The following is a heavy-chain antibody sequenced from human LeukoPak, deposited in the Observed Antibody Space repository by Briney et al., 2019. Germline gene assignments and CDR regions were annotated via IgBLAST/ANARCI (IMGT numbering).Heavy chain of an antibody. Sequence: GSSLRLSCEASGFTFNRYGMHWVSQAPGKGLEWVADISYAGSNKYYADSVKDRFTISRDSSKNTLYLQMNSLRVEDTAVYYCAKDLRGNSGYDSVFDYCGQGTLVTVSS. V-gene: IGHV3-30*18. CDR2: ISYAGSNK. CDR3: AKDLRGNSGYDSVFDY. CDR1: GFTFNRYG. J-gene: IGHJ4*02. D-gene: IGHD5-12*01.